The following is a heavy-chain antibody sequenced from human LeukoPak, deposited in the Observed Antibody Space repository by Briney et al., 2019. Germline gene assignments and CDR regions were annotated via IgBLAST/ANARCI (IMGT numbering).Heavy chain of an antibody. D-gene: IGHD1-7*01. V-gene: IGHV3-53*01. J-gene: IGHJ4*02. CDR3: ARWSITGTTGFDY. Sequence: PGGSLLLSCAASGFTVSSNYMSWVRPAPGKGLEWVSVIYSGGSTYYADSVKGRFTISRDNSKNTLYLQMNSLRAEDTAVYYCARWSITGTTGFDYWGQGTLVTVSS. CDR2: IYSGGST. CDR1: GFTVSSNY.